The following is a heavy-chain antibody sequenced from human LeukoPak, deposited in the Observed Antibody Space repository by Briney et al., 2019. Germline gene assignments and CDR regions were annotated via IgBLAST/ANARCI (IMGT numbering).Heavy chain of an antibody. D-gene: IGHD4-23*01. Sequence: PGGSLRLSCAASGFTFSSYAMSWVRQAPGKGLEWVLAISGSGGSTYYADSVKGRFTISRDNSKNTLYLQMNSLRAEDTAVYYCAKDPTTTVVTYWYFDLWGRGTLVTVSS. V-gene: IGHV3-23*01. CDR3: AKDPTTTVVTYWYFDL. CDR1: GFTFSSYA. CDR2: ISGSGGST. J-gene: IGHJ2*01.